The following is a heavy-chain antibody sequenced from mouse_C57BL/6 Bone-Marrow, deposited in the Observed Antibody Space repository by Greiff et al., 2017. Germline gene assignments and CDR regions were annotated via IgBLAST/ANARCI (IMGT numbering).Heavy chain of an antibody. D-gene: IGHD4-1*01. CDR2: LDPENGDT. Sequence: VQLQQSGAELVRPGASVKLSCTASGFNIKDDYLHWVKQRPEQGLEWIGWLDPENGDTEYASKFQGKATIPADTSSNTAYLQLSSLTSEDTAVYYCTTDWDGYWGQGTTLTVSS. J-gene: IGHJ2*01. CDR1: GFNIKDDY. V-gene: IGHV14-4*01. CDR3: TTDWDGY.